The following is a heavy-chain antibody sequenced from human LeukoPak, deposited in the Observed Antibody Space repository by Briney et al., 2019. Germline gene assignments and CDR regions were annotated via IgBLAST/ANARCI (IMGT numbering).Heavy chain of an antibody. CDR3: AKGLKYCSSTSCPVPFDY. CDR1: GFALSSHW. CDR2: VNRDGSET. Sequence: TGGSLRLSCAASGFALSSHWMTWVRQVPGRGPEWVANVNRDGSETYYLDSVKGRFTISKDNAKNSLYLQMNSLRAEDTAVYYCAKGLKYCSSTSCPVPFDYWGQGTLVTVSS. J-gene: IGHJ4*02. D-gene: IGHD2-2*01. V-gene: IGHV3-7*03.